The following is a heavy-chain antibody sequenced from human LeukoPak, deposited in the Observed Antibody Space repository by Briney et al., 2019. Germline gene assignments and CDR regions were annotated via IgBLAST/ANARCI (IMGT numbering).Heavy chain of an antibody. CDR2: IYYSGST. D-gene: IGHD2-2*02. J-gene: IGHJ6*03. CDR1: GGSISSYY. CDR3: ARGDGIVVVPAAIGPLNYYYYMDV. Sequence: PSETLSLTCTVSGGSISSYYWSWIRQPPGKGLEWIVYIYYSGSTNYNPSLKSRVTISVDTSKNQFSLKLSSVTAADTAVYYCARGDGIVVVPAAIGPLNYYYYMDVWGKGTTVTVSS. V-gene: IGHV4-59*01.